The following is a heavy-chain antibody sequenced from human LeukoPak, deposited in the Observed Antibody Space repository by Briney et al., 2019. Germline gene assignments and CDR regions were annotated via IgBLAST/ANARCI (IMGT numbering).Heavy chain of an antibody. Sequence: TGGSLRLSCAASGFTFSSYSMHWVRKAPGKGLEWVAFIRYDGSNKYYADSVKGRFTTSRDTSKNTLYLQMNSLTAEHTSVYYCANEYYYDSSGYYFDCWGKGTLVTVSS. CDR3: ANEYYYDSSGYYFDC. D-gene: IGHD3-22*01. V-gene: IGHV3-30*02. CDR1: GFTFSSYS. CDR2: IRYDGSNK. J-gene: IGHJ4*02.